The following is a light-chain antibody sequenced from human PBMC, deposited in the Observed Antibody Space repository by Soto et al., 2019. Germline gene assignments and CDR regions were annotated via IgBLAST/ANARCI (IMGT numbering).Light chain of an antibody. CDR1: QNISDF. V-gene: IGKV1-39*01. CDR3: QQSYYIPWT. CDR2: AAS. J-gene: IGKJ1*01. Sequence: DIQMTQSPPSLSASVGDSVTITCRSSQNISDFLNWYTQTPGKAPNLLIYAASGLQSGVPSRFIGSVSGTDFTLTISSLQPKDFAIYFCQQSYYIPWTVGQGTKSDIK.